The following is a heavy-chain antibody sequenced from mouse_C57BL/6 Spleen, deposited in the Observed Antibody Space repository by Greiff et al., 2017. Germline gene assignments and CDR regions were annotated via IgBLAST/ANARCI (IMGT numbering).Heavy chain of an antibody. CDR2: INYDGSST. CDR1: GFTFSDYY. Sequence: EVQLVESEGGLVQPGRSMKLSCTASGFTFSDYYMAWVRQVPEKGLEWVANINYDGSSTYYLDSLKSRFIISRDNAKNILYLQMSSLKSEDTATYYCARGNYDGYYHYAMDYWGQGTSVTVSS. D-gene: IGHD2-3*01. CDR3: ARGNYDGYYHYAMDY. V-gene: IGHV5-16*01. J-gene: IGHJ4*01.